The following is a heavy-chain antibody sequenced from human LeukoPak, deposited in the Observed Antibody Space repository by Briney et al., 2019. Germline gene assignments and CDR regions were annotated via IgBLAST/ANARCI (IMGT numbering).Heavy chain of an antibody. J-gene: IGHJ4*02. CDR2: TRYRSTWNT. D-gene: IGHD3-16*01. Sequence: QILLLTCAISGDSVSSKSVSWSWMRQSPSRGLQYLGRTRYRSTWNTFYSLSVEGRITINADTSRNEVSLRLSSVTPEDTALYYCVRDFNWAFDYWGQGTLVTVSS. V-gene: IGHV6-1*01. CDR1: GDSVSSKSVS. CDR3: VRDFNWAFDY.